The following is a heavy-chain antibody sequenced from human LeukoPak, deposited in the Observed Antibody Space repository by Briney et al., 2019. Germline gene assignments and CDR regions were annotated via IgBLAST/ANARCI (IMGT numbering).Heavy chain of an antibody. CDR2: IYYSGST. J-gene: IGHJ6*03. Sequence: PSETLSLTCTVSGGSISSYYWTWIRQPPGKGLEWIGYIYYSGSTNYNPSLKSRVTISVDTAKNQFSLKLNSVTATDTAVYYCARDLPYGDYAYMDVWGKGTTVTVSS. CDR1: GGSISSYY. D-gene: IGHD4-17*01. V-gene: IGHV4-59*01. CDR3: ARDLPYGDYAYMDV.